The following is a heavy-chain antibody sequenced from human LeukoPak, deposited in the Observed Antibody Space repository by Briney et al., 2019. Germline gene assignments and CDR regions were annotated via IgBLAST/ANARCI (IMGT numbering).Heavy chain of an antibody. CDR2: INSDGSST. J-gene: IGHJ3*02. Sequence: GGSLRLSCAASGFTYSSYWMHWVRQAPGKGLVWVSRINSDGSSTSYADSVKGRFTISRDNAKNTLYLQMNSLRAEDTAVYYCPREREVELRRHSSSSYAFDIWGQGTMVTVSS. D-gene: IGHD6-6*01. CDR3: PREREVELRRHSSSSYAFDI. CDR1: GFTYSSYW. V-gene: IGHV3-74*01.